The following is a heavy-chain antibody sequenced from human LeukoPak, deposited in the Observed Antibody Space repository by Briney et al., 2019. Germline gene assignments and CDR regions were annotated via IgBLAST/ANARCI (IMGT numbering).Heavy chain of an antibody. J-gene: IGHJ5*02. CDR1: GGSISSGSYY. CDR2: IYTSGST. Sequence: SETLSLTCTVSGGSISSGSYYWSWIRQPAGKGLEWIGRIYTSGSTNYNPSLKSRVTISVDTSKNQFSLKLSSVTAADTAVYYCARVNYGSGSYRDWFDPWGQGTLVTVSS. V-gene: IGHV4-61*02. CDR3: ARVNYGSGSYRDWFDP. D-gene: IGHD3-10*01.